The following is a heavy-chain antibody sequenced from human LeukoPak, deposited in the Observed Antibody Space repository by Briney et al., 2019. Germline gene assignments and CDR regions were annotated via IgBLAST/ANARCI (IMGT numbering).Heavy chain of an antibody. CDR2: IIPIFGTA. V-gene: IGHV1-69*06. Sequence: ASVKVSCKASGGTFSGYAISWVRQAPGQGLEWMGGIIPIFGTANYAQKFQGRVTITADKSTSTAYMELSSLRSEDTAVYYCARLYYDYVWGSYRYHHYFDYWGQGTLVTVSS. CDR1: GGTFSGYA. CDR3: ARLYYDYVWGSYRYHHYFDY. D-gene: IGHD3-16*02. J-gene: IGHJ4*02.